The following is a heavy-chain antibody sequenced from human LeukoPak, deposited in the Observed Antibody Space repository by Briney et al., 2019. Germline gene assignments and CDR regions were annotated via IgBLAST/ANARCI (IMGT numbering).Heavy chain of an antibody. V-gene: IGHV3-23*01. Sequence: PGGSLRLSCAASGFTFSSYAMTWLRQAPGKGLEWVSTISRSGDRTYYADSVKGRFTISRDNSKDTLYLQMNSLRAEDTAVYYCYCSSSTCYAAGIGSWGQGTLVTVSS. CDR1: GFTFSSYA. CDR3: YCSSSTCYAAGIGS. D-gene: IGHD2-2*01. J-gene: IGHJ4*02. CDR2: ISRSGDRT.